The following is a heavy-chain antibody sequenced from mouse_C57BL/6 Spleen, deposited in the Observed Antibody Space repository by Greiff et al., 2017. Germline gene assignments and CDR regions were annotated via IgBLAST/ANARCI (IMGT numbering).Heavy chain of an antibody. CDR3: ARRIPYYYGSIYGSFDV. CDR2: IDPSDSYT. V-gene: IGHV1-50*01. D-gene: IGHD1-1*01. J-gene: IGHJ1*03. CDR1: GYTFTSYW. Sequence: QVQLQQPGAELVKPGASVKLSCKASGYTFTSYWMQWVKQRPGQGLEWIGRIDPSDSYTNYNQKFKGKATLTVDTSSSTADMQLSSLTSEDSAVYYCARRIPYYYGSIYGSFDVWGTGTTVTVSS.